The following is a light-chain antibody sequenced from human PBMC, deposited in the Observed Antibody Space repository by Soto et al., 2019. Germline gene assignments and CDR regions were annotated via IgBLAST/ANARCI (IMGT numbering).Light chain of an antibody. Sequence: EVVLTQSPGTLSLSPGERASLSCRASQSVSNNFFAWYQQKPGQSPKLLIFGSSSRANGIPDRFSGSGSGTDFTLTISRLEPEDFAVYYCQQYGSSPPYTFGQGTKLEIK. CDR2: GSS. V-gene: IGKV3-20*01. J-gene: IGKJ2*01. CDR1: QSVSNNF. CDR3: QQYGSSPPYT.